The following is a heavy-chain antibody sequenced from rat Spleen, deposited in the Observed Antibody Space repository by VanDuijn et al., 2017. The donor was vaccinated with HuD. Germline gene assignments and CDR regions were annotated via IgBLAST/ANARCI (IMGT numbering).Heavy chain of an antibody. V-gene: IGHV3-1*01. D-gene: IGHD1-12*01. CDR2: IGYSGDT. CDR3: ARYRDSYGHVGIFDN. CDR1: GYSITSNY. J-gene: IGHJ2*01. Sequence: EVQLRESGPGLVKPSQSLSLTCSVTGYSITSNYWGWNRKFPGNKMEWIGYIGYSGDTSYHPSLKSRISISRDTSKNQFFLQLNSVTSAHTATYYCARYRDSYGHVGIFDNWGQGVMVTVSS.